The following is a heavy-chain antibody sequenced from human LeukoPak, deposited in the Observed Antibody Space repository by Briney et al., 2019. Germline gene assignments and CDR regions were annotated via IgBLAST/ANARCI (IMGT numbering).Heavy chain of an antibody. V-gene: IGHV4-59*01. Sequence: SETLSLTCSVSGGSINSYYWSWIRQPPGKGLEWIGCVYHSGSTNNNPSLKSRVTISVDTSKNQFSLKLSSVTAADTAVYYCARVAKQLVFYFDYWGQGTLVTVSS. CDR2: VYHSGST. J-gene: IGHJ4*02. CDR3: ARVAKQLVFYFDY. CDR1: GGSINSYY. D-gene: IGHD6-6*01.